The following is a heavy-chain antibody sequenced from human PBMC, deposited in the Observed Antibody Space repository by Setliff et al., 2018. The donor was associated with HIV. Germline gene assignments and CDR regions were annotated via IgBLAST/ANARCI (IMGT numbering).Heavy chain of an antibody. CDR1: GGSFSGYY. CDR3: ARKVGGDFDY. CDR2: INHSGSS. V-gene: IGHV4-34*01. Sequence: SETLSLTCAVYGGSFSGYYWSWIRQPPGKGLEWIGEINHSGSSNYNPSLKSRVTISVDTSKNQFSLKLSSVTAADTAVYYCARKVGGDFDYWGQGTLVTVSS. D-gene: IGHD2-2*01. J-gene: IGHJ4*02.